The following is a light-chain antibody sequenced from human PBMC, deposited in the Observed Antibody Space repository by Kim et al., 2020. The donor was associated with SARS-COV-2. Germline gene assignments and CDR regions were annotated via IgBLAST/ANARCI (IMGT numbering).Light chain of an antibody. V-gene: IGLV2-11*01. CDR2: DVS. CDR1: SSDVGGYNY. Sequence: PGQSVTISCTGTSSDVGGYNYVSWYQQHPGKAPNLMIYDVSKRPSGVPDRFSGSKSGNTASLTISGLQAEDEADYYCCSYAGSYTFVVFGGGTQLTVL. CDR3: CSYAGSYTFVV. J-gene: IGLJ2*01.